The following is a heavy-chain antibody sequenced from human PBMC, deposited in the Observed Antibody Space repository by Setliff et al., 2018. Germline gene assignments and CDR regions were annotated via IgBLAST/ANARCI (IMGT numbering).Heavy chain of an antibody. J-gene: IGHJ4*02. CDR1: GGTFSSYA. V-gene: IGHV1-18*01. Sequence: GASVKVSCKASGGTFSSYAISWVRQAPGQGLEWMGWISVYNGKTKYAQKFQGRVTMTTDTSTSTAYMELRSLRSDDTAVYYCARGDIVLMVYALDYWGQGTLVTVSS. CDR2: ISVYNGKT. D-gene: IGHD2-8*01. CDR3: ARGDIVLMVYALDY.